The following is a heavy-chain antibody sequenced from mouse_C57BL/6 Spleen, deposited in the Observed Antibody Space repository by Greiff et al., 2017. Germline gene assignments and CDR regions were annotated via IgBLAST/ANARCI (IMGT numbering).Heavy chain of an antibody. CDR1: GYTFTSYW. V-gene: IGHV1-64*01. J-gene: IGHJ4*01. D-gene: IGHD2-12*01. CDR3: ARGLLSYYYALDY. CDR2: IHPNSGST. Sequence: VQLQQPGAELVKPGASVKLSCKASGYTFTSYWMHWVKQSPGQGLEWIGMIHPNSGSTNYNEKFKSKATLTVDKSSSTAYMQLSSLTSEDSAVYYCARGLLSYYYALDYWGQGTSVTVSS.